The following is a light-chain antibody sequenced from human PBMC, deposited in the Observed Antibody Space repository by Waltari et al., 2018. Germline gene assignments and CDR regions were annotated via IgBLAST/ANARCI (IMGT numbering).Light chain of an antibody. J-gene: IGLJ2*01. CDR3: AAWDGGLNGLI. CDR1: RSNVGSNT. V-gene: IGLV1-44*01. CDR2: SNN. Sequence: QSVLSQPPSESGTPGQWVTISCSGTRSNVGSNTVNWYQHLPGTSPKLLIYSNNHRPSGVPDRFSASKSGTSASLAISGLQSEDEGDYYCAAWDGGLNGLIFGGGTKLTVL.